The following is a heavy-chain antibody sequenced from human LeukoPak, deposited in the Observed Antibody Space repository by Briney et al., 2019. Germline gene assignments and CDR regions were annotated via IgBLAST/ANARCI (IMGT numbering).Heavy chain of an antibody. V-gene: IGHV3-7*01. CDR2: IKQDGSEK. D-gene: IGHD3-3*01. Sequence: GGSLRLSCAASGFTMRTYWMSWVRQAPGKGLEWVANIKQDGSEKYSVDSVKGRFTISRDNAKNSLYLQMNSLRAEDTAVYYCAKGESPWYYDFWSGYSIFWGQGTMVTVSS. CDR1: GFTMRTYW. J-gene: IGHJ3*01. CDR3: AKGESPWYYDFWSGYSIF.